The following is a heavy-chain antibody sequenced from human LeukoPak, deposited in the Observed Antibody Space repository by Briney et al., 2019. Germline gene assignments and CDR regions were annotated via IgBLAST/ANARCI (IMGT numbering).Heavy chain of an antibody. D-gene: IGHD3-9*01. Sequence: GGSLRLSCAASGFTFSSYEMNWVRQAPGKGLEWVSYISSSGSTIYYADSVKGRFTISRDNAKNSLYLQMNSLRAEDTAVYYCARDNDDIGDYYYYMDVWGKGTTVTVSS. CDR3: ARDNDDIGDYYYYMDV. V-gene: IGHV3-48*03. CDR2: ISSSGSTI. J-gene: IGHJ6*03. CDR1: GFTFSSYE.